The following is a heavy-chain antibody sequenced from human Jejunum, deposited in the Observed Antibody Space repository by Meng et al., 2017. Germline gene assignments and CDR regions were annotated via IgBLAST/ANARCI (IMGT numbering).Heavy chain of an antibody. CDR2: IRSKIFGETA. D-gene: IGHD7-27*01. CDR1: GFTFGDYG. Sequence: GESLKISCLGSGFTFGDYGFNWVRQAPGKGLEWVGFIRSKIFGETAQYAATVEGRFIISRDDTKNIAYLQMNSLNIEDTGVYYCSREESNWGWYFDLWGRGTLVTVSS. J-gene: IGHJ2*01. CDR3: SREESNWGWYFDL. V-gene: IGHV3-49*04.